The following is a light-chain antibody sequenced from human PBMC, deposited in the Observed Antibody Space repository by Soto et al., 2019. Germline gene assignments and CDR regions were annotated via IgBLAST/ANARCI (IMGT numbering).Light chain of an antibody. CDR1: QSIRSER. CDR2: DAS. V-gene: IGKV3-20*01. CDR3: QQYGSSPIT. J-gene: IGKJ5*01. Sequence: EIVLTQSPDTLSLSPGERATLSCRASQSIRSERLAWYQQKPGQAPRLVIFDASNRASGMPERFSGSGSGTAFTLTISRLEPEDFAVYYCQQYGSSPITFGQGTRLEIK.